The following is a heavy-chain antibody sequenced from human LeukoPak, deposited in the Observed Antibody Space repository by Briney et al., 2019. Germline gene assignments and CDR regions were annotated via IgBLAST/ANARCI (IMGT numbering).Heavy chain of an antibody. D-gene: IGHD4-17*01. CDR3: ARKDYGDYIGWFDP. CDR2: ISYDGSNK. Sequence: GRSLRLSCAASGFTFSSYAMHWVRQAPGKGLEWVAVISYDGSNKYYADSVKGRFTISRDNSKNTLYLQMNSLRAEDTAVYYCARKDYGDYIGWFDPWGQGTLVTVSS. J-gene: IGHJ5*02. V-gene: IGHV3-30*04. CDR1: GFTFSSYA.